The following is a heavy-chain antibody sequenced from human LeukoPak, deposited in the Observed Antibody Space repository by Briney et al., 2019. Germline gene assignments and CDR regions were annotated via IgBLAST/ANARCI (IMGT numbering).Heavy chain of an antibody. CDR2: INPSGGST. V-gene: IGHV1-46*01. CDR1: GYTFSNYY. J-gene: IGHJ5*02. Sequence: ASVKVSCKASGYTFSNYYMHWVRQAPGQGLEWMGMINPSGGSTSYAQKFRGRVTMTRDTSTSTVYMELSSLRSEDTAVYYCARSISMAARFDPWGQGTLVTVSS. D-gene: IGHD6-19*01. CDR3: ARSISMAARFDP.